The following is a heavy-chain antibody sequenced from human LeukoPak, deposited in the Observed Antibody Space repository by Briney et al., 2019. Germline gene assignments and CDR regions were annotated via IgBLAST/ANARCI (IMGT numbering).Heavy chain of an antibody. CDR2: IYYSGST. D-gene: IGHD6-19*01. CDR1: GGSVSSGSYY. CDR3: AREVSVAGYYYYYYMDV. Sequence: SETLSLTCTVSGGSVSSGSYYWSWIRQPPGKGLKWIGYIYYSGSTNYNPSLKSRVTISVDTSKNQFSLKLSSVTAADTAVYYCAREVSVAGYYYYYYMDVWGKGTTVTVSS. J-gene: IGHJ6*03. V-gene: IGHV4-61*01.